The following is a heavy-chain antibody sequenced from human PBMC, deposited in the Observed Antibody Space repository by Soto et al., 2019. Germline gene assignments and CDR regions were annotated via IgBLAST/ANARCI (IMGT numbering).Heavy chain of an antibody. D-gene: IGHD6-13*01. CDR1: GFTFSSYA. Sequence: GGSLRLSCAASGFTFSSYAMHWVRQAPGKGLEWVAVISYDGSNKYYADSVKGRFTISRDNSKNTLYLQMNSLRAEDTAVYYCARDNEVAAAGTFLYYWGQGTLVTVSS. J-gene: IGHJ4*02. CDR2: ISYDGSNK. V-gene: IGHV3-30-3*01. CDR3: ARDNEVAAAGTFLYY.